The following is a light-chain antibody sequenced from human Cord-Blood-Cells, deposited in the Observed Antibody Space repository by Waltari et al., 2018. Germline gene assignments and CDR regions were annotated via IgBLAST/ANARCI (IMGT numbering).Light chain of an antibody. J-gene: IGLJ2*01. Sequence: QSALTPPRSVSGSPGQSVTISCTGTSSDVGGYNYVSWYQQHPGKAPKLMIYDVSKRPSGVPVRFSGSKSGNTASLTISGLQAEDEADYYCCSYAGSVVFGGGTKLTVL. CDR2: DVS. CDR3: CSYAGSVV. V-gene: IGLV2-11*01. CDR1: SSDVGGYNY.